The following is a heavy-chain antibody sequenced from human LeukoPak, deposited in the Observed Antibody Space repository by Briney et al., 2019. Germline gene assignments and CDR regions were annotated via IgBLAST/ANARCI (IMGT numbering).Heavy chain of an antibody. CDR2: IYTSGST. Sequence: SETLSLTCTVSGGSISSYYWSWIRQPPGKGLEWIGYIYTSGSTNYNPSLKSRVTISVDTSKNQFSLKLSSVTAADTAVYYCARHFSVSSYGPNWFDPWGQGTLVTVSS. V-gene: IGHV4-4*09. CDR1: GGSISSYY. CDR3: ARHFSVSSYGPNWFDP. D-gene: IGHD5-18*01. J-gene: IGHJ5*02.